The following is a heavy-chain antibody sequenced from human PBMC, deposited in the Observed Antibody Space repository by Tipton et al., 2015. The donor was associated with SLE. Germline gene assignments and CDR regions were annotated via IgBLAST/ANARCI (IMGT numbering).Heavy chain of an antibody. CDR3: ARSPGEEWEVAGDLDY. J-gene: IGHJ4*02. D-gene: IGHD1-26*01. CDR1: GFTFSTYW. V-gene: IGHV3-7*01. Sequence: SLRLSCTASGFTFSTYWMSWVRQAPGKGLEWVAIIKYDGSEEYYVASVEGRFTISRDNAKNSLYLQMGSLRAEDTAVYYCARSPGEEWEVAGDLDYWGQGTLVTVSS. CDR2: IKYDGSEE.